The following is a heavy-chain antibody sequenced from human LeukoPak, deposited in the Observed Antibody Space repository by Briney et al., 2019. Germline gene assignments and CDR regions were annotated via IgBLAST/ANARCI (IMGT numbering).Heavy chain of an antibody. CDR2: IKPDGSQK. CDR1: GFTFSSYW. V-gene: IGHV3-7*03. D-gene: IGHD3-10*01. CDR3: ATDTSNTLWFGEITLDY. Sequence: GGSLRLSCAASGFTFSSYWMSWVRQAPGKGLEWVASIKPDGSQKDYVDSVKGRFTISRDNAKNSLFLQMNSLRAEDMALYYCATDTSNTLWFGEITLDYWGQGTLVTVSS. J-gene: IGHJ4*02.